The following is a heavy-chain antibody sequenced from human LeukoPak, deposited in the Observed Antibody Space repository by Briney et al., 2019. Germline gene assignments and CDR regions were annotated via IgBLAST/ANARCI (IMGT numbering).Heavy chain of an antibody. V-gene: IGHV4-34*01. CDR2: INHSGST. D-gene: IGHD3-10*01. CDR3: ARGLVLLWFGEPRTDMDV. J-gene: IGHJ6*03. CDR1: GGSFSGYY. Sequence: KPSETLSLTCAVYGGSFSGYYWSWIRQLPGKGLEWIGEINHSGSTNYNPSLKSRVTISVDTSKNQFSLKLSSVTAADTAVYYCARGLVLLWFGEPRTDMDVWGKGTTVTVSS.